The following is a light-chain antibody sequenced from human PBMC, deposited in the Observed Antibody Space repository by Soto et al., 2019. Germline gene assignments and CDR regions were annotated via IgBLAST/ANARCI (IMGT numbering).Light chain of an antibody. CDR3: ISYTDRQSYL. Sequence: QSALTQPASVSGSPGQSITISCSGTSSDIGSYDHVAWYQQFPGKSPKLIIYAVSDRPSGVSDRFSGSNSGISASLTISGLQTEDEADYYCISYTDRQSYLFGTGTKVTVL. J-gene: IGLJ1*01. CDR1: SSDIGSYDH. V-gene: IGLV2-14*03. CDR2: AVS.